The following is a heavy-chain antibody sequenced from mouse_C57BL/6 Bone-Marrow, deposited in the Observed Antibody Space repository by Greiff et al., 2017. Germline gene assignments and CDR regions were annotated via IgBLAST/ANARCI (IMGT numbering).Heavy chain of an antibody. CDR3: ARRGGYYGSSPYWYFDV. CDR1: GYTFTDYN. CDR2: INPNNGGT. Sequence: EVMLVESGPELVKPGASVKIPCKASGYTFTDYNMDWVKQSHGKSLEWIGDINPNNGGTIYNQKFKGKATLTVDKSSSTAYMELRSLTSEDTAVYYCARRGGYYGSSPYWYFDVWGTGTTVTVSS. J-gene: IGHJ1*03. D-gene: IGHD1-1*01. V-gene: IGHV1-18*01.